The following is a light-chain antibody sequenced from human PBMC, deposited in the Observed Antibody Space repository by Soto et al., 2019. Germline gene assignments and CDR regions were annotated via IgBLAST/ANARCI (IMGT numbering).Light chain of an antibody. V-gene: IGLV2-14*01. CDR3: SSYSNTYTLL. Sequence: QSALTQPASVSGSPGQSITISCTGTSSDVGTYNYVSWYQQYPGKAPQLIIYEVRNRPSGVSNRFSGSLSANTASLTISGLQAADEADYYCSSYSNTYTLLFGGGTKLTFL. CDR1: SSDVGTYNY. CDR2: EVR. J-gene: IGLJ2*01.